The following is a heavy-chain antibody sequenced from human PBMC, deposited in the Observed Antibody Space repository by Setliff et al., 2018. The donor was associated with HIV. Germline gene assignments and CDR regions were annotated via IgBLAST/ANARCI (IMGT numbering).Heavy chain of an antibody. V-gene: IGHV3-66*02. D-gene: IGHD2-2*02. Sequence: GGSLRLSCAASGFTVSTYYMSWVRQAPGKGLEWVSTIYSGGSTYHADSVKGRFTLSRDTSKNTLFLQMNSLRPEDAAVYYCARVRLHNTALDYWGQGTLVTVSS. J-gene: IGHJ4*02. CDR2: IYSGGST. CDR3: ARVRLHNTALDY. CDR1: GFTVSTYY.